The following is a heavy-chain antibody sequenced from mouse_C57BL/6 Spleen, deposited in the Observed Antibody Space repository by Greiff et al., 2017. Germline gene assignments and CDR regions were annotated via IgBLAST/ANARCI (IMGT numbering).Heavy chain of an antibody. CDR1: GFTFSDYG. J-gene: IGHJ2*01. CDR3: ARDVSDYFDY. Sequence: EVKVVESGGGLVKPGGSLKLSCAASGFTFSDYGMHWVRQAPEKGLEWVAYISSGSSTIYDADTVKGRFTISRDNGKKTLFLQMTSLRSDDTAMYDCARDVSDYFDYWGKGTTLTVSS. CDR2: ISSGSSTI. V-gene: IGHV5-17*01. D-gene: IGHD3-1*01.